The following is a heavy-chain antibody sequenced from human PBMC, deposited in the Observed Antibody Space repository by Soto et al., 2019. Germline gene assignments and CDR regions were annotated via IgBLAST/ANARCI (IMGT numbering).Heavy chain of an antibody. Sequence: QVRLQESGPGLVKPSETLSLTCTVSGDSIGSVKYHWGCIRQSPGKGLEWIGSMYSTGSTQYNPSLKSRVTMSVDTSTNQFSLKLRSVTAADTAIYYCARRPVRGGNSGVGFDPWGQGTLVTVSS. V-gene: IGHV4-39*01. CDR3: ARRPVRGGNSGVGFDP. D-gene: IGHD2-15*01. J-gene: IGHJ5*02. CDR1: GDSIGSVKYH. CDR2: MYSTGST.